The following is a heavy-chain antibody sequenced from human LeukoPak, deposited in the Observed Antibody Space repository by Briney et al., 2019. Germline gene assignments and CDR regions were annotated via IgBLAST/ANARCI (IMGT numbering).Heavy chain of an antibody. CDR3: ARARNDYDSNGFSLLDY. J-gene: IGHJ4*02. CDR2: IWYDGSNI. V-gene: IGHV3-33*01. CDR1: GISFSSHG. D-gene: IGHD3-22*01. Sequence: PGTSLRLSCAASGISFSSHGMHWVRQAPGKGLEWVAVIWYDGSNIYYTDSVKDRFTISRDNSKNTLYLQMNSLRAEDTALYYCARARNDYDSNGFSLLDYWGQGTLVTVSS.